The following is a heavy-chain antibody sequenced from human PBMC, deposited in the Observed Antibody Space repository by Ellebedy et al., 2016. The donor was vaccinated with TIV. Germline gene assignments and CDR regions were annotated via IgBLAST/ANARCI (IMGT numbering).Heavy chain of an antibody. D-gene: IGHD3-16*01. CDR1: GDSVSSNSAG. CDR3: ARGVNWFDP. V-gene: IGHV6-1*01. CDR2: TYYRSKWYN. J-gene: IGHJ5*02. Sequence: SCAISGDSVSSNSAGWNWIRQSPSRGLEWLGRTYYRSKWYNDYAVSVKSRITINPDTSKNQFSLQLNSVTPEDTAVYYCARGVNWFDPWGQGTLVTVSS.